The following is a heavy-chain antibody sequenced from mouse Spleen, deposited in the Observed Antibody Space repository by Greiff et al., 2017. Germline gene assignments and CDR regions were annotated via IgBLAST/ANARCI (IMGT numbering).Heavy chain of an antibody. J-gene: IGHJ4*01. CDR3: TVYYYGSSHYAMDY. CDR2: IDPENGDT. Sequence: VQLQQSGAELVRPGASVKLSCTASGFNIKDDYMHWVKQRPEQGLEWIGWIDPENGDTEYASKFQGKATITADTSSNTAYLQLSSLTSEDTAVYYCTVYYYGSSHYAMDYWGQGTSVTVSS. CDR1: GFNIKDDY. D-gene: IGHD1-1*01. V-gene: IGHV14-4*01.